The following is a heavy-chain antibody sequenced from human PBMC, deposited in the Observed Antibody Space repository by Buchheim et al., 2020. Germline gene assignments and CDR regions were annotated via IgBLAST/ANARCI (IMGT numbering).Heavy chain of an antibody. CDR1: GGSISSGSYY. Sequence: QVQLQESGPGLVKPSQTLSLTCTVSGGSISSGSYYWSWIRQPAGKGLEWIGRIYTSGSTNYNPSLTSRVTISVDTSKNQFSLKLSSVTAADTAVYYCARERNWNYANWFDPWGQGTL. J-gene: IGHJ5*02. CDR3: ARERNWNYANWFDP. D-gene: IGHD1-7*01. V-gene: IGHV4-61*02. CDR2: IYTSGST.